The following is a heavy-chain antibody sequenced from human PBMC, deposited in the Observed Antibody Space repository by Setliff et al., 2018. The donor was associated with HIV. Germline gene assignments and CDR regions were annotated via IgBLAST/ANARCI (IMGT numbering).Heavy chain of an antibody. CDR2: INPKTGDT. V-gene: IGHV1-2*06. D-gene: IGHD3-3*01. CDR3: ARDWSMRSRESNWFDP. CDR1: GYTFTDYF. J-gene: IGHJ5*02. Sequence: ASVKVSCKASGYTFTDYFMHWVRQAPGQGLEWMGRINPKTGDTRYKQKFQGRVTMTRDASINTAYMELSSLTSDDTAVYYCARDWSMRSRESNWFDPWGQGTLVT.